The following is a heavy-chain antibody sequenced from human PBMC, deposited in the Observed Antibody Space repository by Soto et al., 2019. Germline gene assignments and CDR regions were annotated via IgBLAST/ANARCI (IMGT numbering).Heavy chain of an antibody. CDR3: ARGGNTARAAFDY. D-gene: IGHD5-18*01. CDR1: GFNFSSYS. Sequence: PGGSLRLSCATSGFNFSSYSMNWVRQAPGKGLEWVSSISSSSSYIYYADSVKGRFTISRDNAKNSLYLQMNSLRAEDTAVYYCARGGNTARAAFDYWGQGTLVTVSS. J-gene: IGHJ4*02. CDR2: ISSSSSYI. V-gene: IGHV3-21*01.